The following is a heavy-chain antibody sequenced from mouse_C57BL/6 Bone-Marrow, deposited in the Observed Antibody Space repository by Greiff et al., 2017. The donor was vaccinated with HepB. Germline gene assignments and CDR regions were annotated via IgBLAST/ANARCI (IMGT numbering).Heavy chain of an antibody. D-gene: IGHD3-2*02. CDR2: ISSGGDYI. J-gene: IGHJ2*01. CDR3: TRGGAQATFFDY. V-gene: IGHV5-9-1*02. Sequence: EVKLVESGEGLVKPGGSLKLSCAASGFTFSSYAMSWVRQTPEKRLEWVAYISSGGDYIYYADTEKGRFTISRDNARNTLYLQMSSLKSEDTAMYYCTRGGAQATFFDYWGQGTTLTVSS. CDR1: GFTFSSYA.